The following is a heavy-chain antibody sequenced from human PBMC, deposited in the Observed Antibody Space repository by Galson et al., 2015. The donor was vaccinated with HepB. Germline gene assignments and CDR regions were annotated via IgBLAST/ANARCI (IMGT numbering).Heavy chain of an antibody. J-gene: IGHJ4*02. CDR2: IYFTGTT. CDR3: ARLRWPLDHSLAY. Sequence: ETLSLTCTVSGGSISGYYWSWIRQSPGRGLEWIGCIYFTGTTTYNPSLKSRVTISVDTSRNQFSLTVNSVTAADTAVYYCARLRWPLDHSLAYWGQGTLVTVSS. CDR1: GGSISGYY. D-gene: IGHD4-23*01. V-gene: IGHV4-59*01.